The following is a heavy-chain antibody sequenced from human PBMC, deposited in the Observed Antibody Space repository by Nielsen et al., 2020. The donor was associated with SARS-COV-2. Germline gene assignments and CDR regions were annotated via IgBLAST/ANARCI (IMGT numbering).Heavy chain of an antibody. V-gene: IGHV3-21*01. CDR3: ASNAGVQPTSYYYYGMDV. Sequence: GGSLRLSCVASGFMFSTYTMNWVRQAPGKGLEWVSSISSSSSYIYYADSVKGRFTISRDNAKNSLYLQMNSLRAEDTAVYYCASNAGVQPTSYYYYGMDVWGQGTTVTVSS. CDR1: GFMFSTYT. D-gene: IGHD6-13*01. CDR2: ISSSSSYI. J-gene: IGHJ6*02.